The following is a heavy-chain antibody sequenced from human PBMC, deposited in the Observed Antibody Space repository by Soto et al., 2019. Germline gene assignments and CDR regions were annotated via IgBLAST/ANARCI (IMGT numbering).Heavy chain of an antibody. Sequence: EVQLVESGGGLVKPGGPLRLSCAASGFIFSDYSMNWVRQAPGKGLEWVSSISGSRGYIYYGDSVKGRFTISRDNAKNSVVLQMNNLRAEDTAVYYCARDWAAALDYWGPGTLVTVSS. V-gene: IGHV3-21*02. CDR1: GFIFSDYS. D-gene: IGHD6-13*01. CDR3: ARDWAAALDY. CDR2: ISGSRGYI. J-gene: IGHJ4*02.